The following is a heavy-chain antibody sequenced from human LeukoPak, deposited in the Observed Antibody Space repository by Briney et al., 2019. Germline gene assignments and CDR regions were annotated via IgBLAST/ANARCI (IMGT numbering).Heavy chain of an antibody. CDR2: MNPRYDT. V-gene: IGHV1-8*01. CDR1: GYTSSSPD. CDR3: ERSIQGVGFDI. J-gene: IGHJ3*02. D-gene: IGHD2-2*02. Sequence: ASVKVSCKASGYTSSSPDINWVRQATGRGLEWLGWMNPRYDTGYAQRFQGRVTLTRHRSTTTAYTEISSLNSDARAVYYRERSIQGVGFDIWGQGTMITVSA.